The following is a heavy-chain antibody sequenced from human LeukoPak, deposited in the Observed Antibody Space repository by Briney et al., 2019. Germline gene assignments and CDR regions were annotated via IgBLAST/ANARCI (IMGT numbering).Heavy chain of an antibody. D-gene: IGHD3-9*01. V-gene: IGHV3-48*01. J-gene: IGHJ4*02. CDR2: ISSSAHSI. CDR1: GFTFSSYS. Sequence: GGSLRLSCAASGFTFSSYSMNWVRQAPGKGLEWISYISSSAHSIYYADSVKGRFTISRDTGKNSLYLQMDSLGAEDTAVYYCARGQSARLDYFDYWGQGTLVTVSS. CDR3: ARGQSARLDYFDY.